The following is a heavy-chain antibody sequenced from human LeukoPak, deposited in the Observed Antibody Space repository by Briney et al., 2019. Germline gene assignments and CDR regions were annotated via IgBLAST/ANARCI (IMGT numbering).Heavy chain of an antibody. CDR3: ARDDGSGSYRFDY. J-gene: IGHJ4*02. V-gene: IGHV1-18*04. CDR2: ISAYNDKT. CDR1: GYTFTNNG. D-gene: IGHD3-10*01. Sequence: ASVKVSCKASGYTFTNNGISWVRQAPGQGLEWMGWISAYNDKTNYAQKLQDRVTMTTDTSTRTDYMELRSLRSDDTAVYYCARDDGSGSYRFDYWGQGTLVTVSS.